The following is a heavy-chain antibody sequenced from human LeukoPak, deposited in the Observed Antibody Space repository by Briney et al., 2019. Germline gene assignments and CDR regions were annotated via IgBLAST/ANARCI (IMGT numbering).Heavy chain of an antibody. Sequence: GGSLRLSCTASGFTLSTSWMSWVRQAPGRGLEWVASIKQDGSQKYYVDSVKGRFTISRDNVQNSLYLQMNSLRAEDTAVYYCAKDDAWLQYGNWGRGTLVTVSS. CDR2: IKQDGSQK. D-gene: IGHD5-24*01. CDR3: AKDDAWLQYGN. CDR1: GFTLSTSW. V-gene: IGHV3-7*01. J-gene: IGHJ4*02.